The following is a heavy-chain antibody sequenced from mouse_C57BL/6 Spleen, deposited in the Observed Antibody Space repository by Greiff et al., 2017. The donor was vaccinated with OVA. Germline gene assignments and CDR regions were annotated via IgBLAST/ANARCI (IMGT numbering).Heavy chain of an antibody. CDR1: GYTFTDYN. Sequence: VQLQQSGPELVKPGASVKIPCKASGYTFTDYNMDWVKQSHGKSLEWIGDINPNNGGTIYNQKFKGKATLTVDKSSSTAYMELRSLTSEDTAVYYCARFIRGSSYDWYFDVWGTGTTVTVSS. V-gene: IGHV1-18*01. CDR2: INPNNGGT. D-gene: IGHD1-1*01. J-gene: IGHJ1*03. CDR3: ARFIRGSSYDWYFDV.